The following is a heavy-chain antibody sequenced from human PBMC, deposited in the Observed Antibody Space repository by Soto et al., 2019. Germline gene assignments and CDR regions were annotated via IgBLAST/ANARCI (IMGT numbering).Heavy chain of an antibody. CDR1: GGSINSSSYY. CDR2: IYYTGTS. J-gene: IGHJ4*02. D-gene: IGHD2-15*01. Sequence: SETLSLTCAFSGGSINSSSYYWDWIRQPPGKGLEWIGTIYYTGTSNYNRCLKSRVTICVDTSKHQLSLNPTSVTAADTAGYFGTSHAIGVVVPAAIRNWGQGSLVTVSS. V-gene: IGHV4-39*01. CDR3: TSHAIGVVVPAAIRN.